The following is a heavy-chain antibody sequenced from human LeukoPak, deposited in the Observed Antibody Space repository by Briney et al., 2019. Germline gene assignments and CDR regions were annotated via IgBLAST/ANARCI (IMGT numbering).Heavy chain of an antibody. V-gene: IGHV1-24*01. Sequence: GALVKVSCKVSGYTLTELSMHWVRQAPGKGLEGMGGFDPEDGETIYAQKFQGRVTMTEDTSTDTAYMELSSLRSEDTAVYYCASAVGYYYYGMDVWGQGTTVTVSS. CDR2: FDPEDGET. D-gene: IGHD2-15*01. CDR1: GYTLTELS. J-gene: IGHJ6*02. CDR3: ASAVGYYYYGMDV.